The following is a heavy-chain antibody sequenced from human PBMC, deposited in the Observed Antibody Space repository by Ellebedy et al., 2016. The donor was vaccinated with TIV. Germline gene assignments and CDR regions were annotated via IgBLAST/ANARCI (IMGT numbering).Heavy chain of an antibody. D-gene: IGHD3-10*01. CDR3: AREFTSGTWFSASPDDYYGMDV. J-gene: IGHJ6*02. Sequence: AASVKVSCKASGYTFTGYYIHWLRQAPGQGLEWMGWINPTTGATNYAPKLQGRVTMTRDTSITTSYMELTRLRSDDTAGFYCAREFTSGTWFSASPDDYYGMDVWGQGTTVTVSS. CDR1: GYTFTGYY. CDR2: INPTTGAT. V-gene: IGHV1-2*02.